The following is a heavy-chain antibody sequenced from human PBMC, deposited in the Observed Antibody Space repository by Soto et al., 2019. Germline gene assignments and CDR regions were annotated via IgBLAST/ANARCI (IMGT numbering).Heavy chain of an antibody. CDR3: ARESLYGIAVAGNYFDY. Sequence: QVQLVESGGGVVQPGRSLRLSCAASGFTFSSYAMHWVRQAPGKGLEWVAVISYDGSNKYYADSVKGRFTISRDNSKNTLYLQMNSLRAEDTAVYYCARESLYGIAVAGNYFDYWGQGTLVTVSS. CDR2: ISYDGSNK. J-gene: IGHJ4*02. D-gene: IGHD6-19*01. CDR1: GFTFSSYA. V-gene: IGHV3-30-3*01.